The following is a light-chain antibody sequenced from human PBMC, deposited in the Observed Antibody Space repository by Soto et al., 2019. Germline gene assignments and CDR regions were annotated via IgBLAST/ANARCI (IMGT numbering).Light chain of an antibody. Sequence: IQMTQSPSTLSASVVDRVTISCLASQDISTHLAWFAQKPGRAPQLLIYAASTLQSGVPSRFSGSGSGTDFTLTISCLQSEDFATYYCQQYYSFPRTFGQGTKVDI. CDR3: QQYYSFPRT. J-gene: IGKJ1*01. CDR1: QDISTH. CDR2: AAS. V-gene: IGKV1-8*01.